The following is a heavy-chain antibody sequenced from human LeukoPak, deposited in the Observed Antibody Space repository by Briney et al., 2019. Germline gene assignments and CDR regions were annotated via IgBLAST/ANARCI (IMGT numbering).Heavy chain of an antibody. CDR3: AREWKYCRSTSCGYYFDY. V-gene: IGHV1-24*01. CDR1: GYTLTELS. J-gene: IGHJ4*02. D-gene: IGHD2-2*01. CDR2: FDPEDGET. Sequence: ASVKVSCKVSGYTLTELSMHWVRQAPGKGLEWIGGFDPEDGETIYAQKFQGRVTMTEDTSTDTAYMELSSLRSDDTAVYYCAREWKYCRSTSCGYYFDYWGQGTLVTVSS.